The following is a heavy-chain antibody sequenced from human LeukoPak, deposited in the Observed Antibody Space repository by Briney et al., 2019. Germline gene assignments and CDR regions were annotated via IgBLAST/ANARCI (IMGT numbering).Heavy chain of an antibody. CDR3: VQQVGYCSSGSCYFTY. CDR1: GFSFNTYA. Sequence: GGSLRLSCAASGFSFNTYAMSWVRQAPGKGLEWVSAISNTGGSTYYADSVKGRFTISRDKSKNTLSLQMNSLRAEDTAVYYCVQQVGYCSSGSCYFTYWGQGTLVTVSS. CDR2: ISNTGGST. D-gene: IGHD2-15*01. V-gene: IGHV3-23*01. J-gene: IGHJ1*01.